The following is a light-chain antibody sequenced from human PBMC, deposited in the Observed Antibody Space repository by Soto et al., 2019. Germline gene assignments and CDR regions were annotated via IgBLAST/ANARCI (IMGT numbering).Light chain of an antibody. V-gene: IGLV3-1*01. CDR3: QAWDSSTVV. Sequence: SYELTQPPSVSVSPGQTASITCSGAKLGDTYACWYQQKPRQSPVLVIYQDSKRPSGIPERFSGSNSGNTATLTISGTQAMDEADYYCQAWDSSTVVFGGGTKLTVL. CDR1: KLGDTY. CDR2: QDS. J-gene: IGLJ2*01.